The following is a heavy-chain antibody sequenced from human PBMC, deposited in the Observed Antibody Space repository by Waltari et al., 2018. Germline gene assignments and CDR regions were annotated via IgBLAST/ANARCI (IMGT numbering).Heavy chain of an antibody. D-gene: IGHD3-16*01. Sequence: EVQLVESGGGLVQPGGSLRLSCAASGFTVSRNYMSWVRLSPGWGLEWVSIIYSGGNTEYADSVEGRFTISRDTSKNMLYLQMNSLRVEDTAVYYCARDSSYAGAFDIWGQGTMVTVSS. CDR2: IYSGGNT. CDR3: ARDSSYAGAFDI. CDR1: GFTVSRNY. V-gene: IGHV3-66*02. J-gene: IGHJ3*02.